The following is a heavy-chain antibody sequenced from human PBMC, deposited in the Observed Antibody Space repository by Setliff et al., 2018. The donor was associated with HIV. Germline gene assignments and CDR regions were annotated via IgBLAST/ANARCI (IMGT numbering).Heavy chain of an antibody. CDR3: ATEPGYYYDSSGYRYGMDV. Sequence: SVKVSCKASGGTFSSYAISWVRQAPGQGLEWMGGIIPIFGTANYAQKFQGRVTITTDESTSTAYMELSSLRSEGTAVYYCATEPGYYYDSSGYRYGMDVWGQGTTVTVSS. CDR1: GGTFSSYA. CDR2: IIPIFGTA. J-gene: IGHJ6*02. V-gene: IGHV1-69*05. D-gene: IGHD3-22*01.